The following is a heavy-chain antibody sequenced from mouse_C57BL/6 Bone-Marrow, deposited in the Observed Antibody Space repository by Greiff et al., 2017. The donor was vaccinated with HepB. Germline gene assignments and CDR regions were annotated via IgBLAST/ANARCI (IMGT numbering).Heavy chain of an antibody. CDR2: IDPSDSYT. CDR1: GYTFTSYW. D-gene: IGHD1-1*01. Sequence: QVQLQQPGAELVMPGASVKLSCKASGYTFTSYWMHWVKQRPGQGLEWIGEIDPSDSYTNYNQKFKGKSTLTVDKSSSTAYMQLSSLTSEDSAVYYCARSPLYGSPWGQGTTLTVSS. CDR3: ARSPLYGSP. V-gene: IGHV1-69*01. J-gene: IGHJ2*01.